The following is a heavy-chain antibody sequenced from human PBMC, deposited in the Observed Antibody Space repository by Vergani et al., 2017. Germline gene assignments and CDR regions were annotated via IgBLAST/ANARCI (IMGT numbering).Heavy chain of an antibody. V-gene: IGHV4-59*01. CDR2: IHHSGAT. D-gene: IGHD3-16*01. CDR3: ARDTFHFDSENYDDVSDS. Sequence: QVQLQESGPGLVKPSETLSLTCTVSGGSITNNFWSWIRRPPGKGLEWIGYIHHSGATNSKSSLRSRVSISIDTSKSSFSLRLSSVTTADTAMYYCARDTFHFDSENYDDVSDSWGQGTMVIVSS. CDR1: GGSITNNF. J-gene: IGHJ3*02.